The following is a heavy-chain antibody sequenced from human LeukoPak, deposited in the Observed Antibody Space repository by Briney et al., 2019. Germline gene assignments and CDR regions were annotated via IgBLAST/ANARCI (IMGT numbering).Heavy chain of an antibody. Sequence: AASVKVSCKASGYTFTGYYMHWVRQAPGQGLEWMGWINPNSGGTNYAQKFQGRVTMTRDTSISTAYMELSRLRSDDTAVYYCARVGGWSDQDWFDPWGQGTLVTVSS. J-gene: IGHJ5*02. CDR1: GYTFTGYY. CDR3: ARVGGWSDQDWFDP. V-gene: IGHV1-2*02. D-gene: IGHD6-19*01. CDR2: INPNSGGT.